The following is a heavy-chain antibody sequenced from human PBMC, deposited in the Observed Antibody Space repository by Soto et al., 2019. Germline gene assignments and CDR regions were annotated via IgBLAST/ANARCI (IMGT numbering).Heavy chain of an antibody. J-gene: IGHJ6*02. Sequence: GGSLRLSCAASGFTFSDYYMSWIRQAPGKGLEWVSYISSSGSTIYYADSVKGRFTISRDNAKNSLYLQMNSLRAADTAVHYCARAGRKSSRLITVVRGVIPSLYGMDVWGQGTTVTVSS. D-gene: IGHD3-10*01. V-gene: IGHV3-11*01. CDR1: GFTFSDYY. CDR3: ARAGRKSSRLITVVRGVIPSLYGMDV. CDR2: ISSSGSTI.